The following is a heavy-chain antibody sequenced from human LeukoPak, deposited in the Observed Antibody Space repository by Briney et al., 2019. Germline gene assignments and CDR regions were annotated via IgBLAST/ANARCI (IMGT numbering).Heavy chain of an antibody. CDR1: GYTFTSYA. V-gene: IGHV1-3*01. J-gene: IGHJ4*02. Sequence: ASVKVSCKASGYTFTSYAMHWVRQAPGQRLEWMGWINAGNGNTKYSQKFQGRVTITRDTSASTAYMELSSLRSEDTAVYYCARPARGSAGSGSFDYWGQGTLVTVSS. CDR2: INAGNGNT. CDR3: ARPARGSAGSGSFDY. D-gene: IGHD3-10*01.